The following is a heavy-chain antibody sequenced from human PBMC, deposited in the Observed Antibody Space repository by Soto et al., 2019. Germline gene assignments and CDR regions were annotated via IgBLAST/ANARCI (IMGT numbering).Heavy chain of an antibody. CDR1: GYTFTSYG. J-gene: IGHJ6*02. V-gene: IGHV1-18*01. Sequence: ASVTVSCKASGYTFTSYGISWVRQAPGQGLEWMGWISAYNGNTNYAQKLQGRVTMTTDTSTSTAYMELRSLRSDDTAVYYCARERLPLAFPWPFTDDYYYYGMDVWGQGTTVTVSS. D-gene: IGHD5-12*01. CDR3: ARERLPLAFPWPFTDDYYYYGMDV. CDR2: ISAYNGNT.